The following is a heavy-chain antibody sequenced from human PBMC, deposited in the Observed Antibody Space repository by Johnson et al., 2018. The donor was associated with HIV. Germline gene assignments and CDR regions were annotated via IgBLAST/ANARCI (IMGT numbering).Heavy chain of an antibody. CDR2: ISYDGSEK. D-gene: IGHD3-16*01. CDR3: ARGRGALDI. CDR1: GFTFSDYY. Sequence: VQLVESGGGLVKPGGSLRLSCAASGFTFSDYYMSWIRQAPGKGLEWVAVISYDGSEKYYVDSVKDRLTISRDNGKNSLYLQMNSLRAEDTAVYYCARGRGALDIWGQGTVVTISS. V-gene: IGHV3-7*03. J-gene: IGHJ3*02.